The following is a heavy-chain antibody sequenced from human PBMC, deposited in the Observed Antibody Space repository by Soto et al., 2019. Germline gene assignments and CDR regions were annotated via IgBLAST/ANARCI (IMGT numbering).Heavy chain of an antibody. CDR1: VDSYSSYA. V-gene: IGHV1-69*01. Sequence: SPVKRSWKSVVDSYSSYAISGVRQDPGQGIEWMGGIIPIFGTANYAQKFQGRVTITADESTSTAYMELSSLRSEDTAVYYCARELVGASDRGAFDIWGQGTMVTVSS. D-gene: IGHD1-26*01. J-gene: IGHJ3*02. CDR3: ARELVGASDRGAFDI. CDR2: IIPIFGTA.